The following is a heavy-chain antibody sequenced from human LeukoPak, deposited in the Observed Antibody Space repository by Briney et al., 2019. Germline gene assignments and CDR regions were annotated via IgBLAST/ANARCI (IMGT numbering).Heavy chain of an antibody. D-gene: IGHD3-10*01. V-gene: IGHV3-23*01. CDR3: AKISGSGSSHSDS. J-gene: IGHJ4*02. CDR2: IGGSGGGT. CDR1: GFTFSSFV. Sequence: GGSLRLSCAASGFTFSSFVMNWVRQAPGRGLEWVSSIGGSGGGTYYADSVKGRFTISRDNSKNTLHLLMNTLRGDDTAVYYCAKISGSGSSHSDSWGQGTLVTVSS.